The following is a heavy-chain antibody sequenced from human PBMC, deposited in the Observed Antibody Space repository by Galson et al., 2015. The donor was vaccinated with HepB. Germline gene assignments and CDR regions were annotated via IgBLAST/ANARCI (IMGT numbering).Heavy chain of an antibody. CDR3: ATRGRGYCGGDCYYPYYYYGMDV. CDR1: GGTFSSYA. V-gene: IGHV1-69*13. D-gene: IGHD2-21*02. J-gene: IGHJ6*02. CDR2: IIPIFGTA. Sequence: SVKVSCKASGGTFSSYAISWVRQAPGQGLEWMGGIIPIFGTANYAQKFQGRVTITADESTSTAYMELSSLRSEDTAVYYCATRGRGYCGGDCYYPYYYYGMDVWGQGTTVTVSS.